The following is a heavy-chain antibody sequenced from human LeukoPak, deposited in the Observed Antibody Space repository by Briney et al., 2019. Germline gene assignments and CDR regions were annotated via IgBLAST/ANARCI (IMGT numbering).Heavy chain of an antibody. CDR3: AKNSRLLTTGDY. D-gene: IGHD2/OR15-2a*01. CDR1: GFTFISYA. J-gene: IGHJ4*02. CDR2: ISGRGGST. Sequence: GRSLRLSCAASGFTFISYAMSWVRQDPGKGLGWVSVISGRGGSTYYADSVKGRFTISRDNSKNTLYLQMNSLRAEDTAVYYCAKNSRLLTTGDYWGQGTLVTVSS. V-gene: IGHV3-23*01.